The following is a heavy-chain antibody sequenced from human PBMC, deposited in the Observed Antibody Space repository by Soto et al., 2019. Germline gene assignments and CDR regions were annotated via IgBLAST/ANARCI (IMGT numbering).Heavy chain of an antibody. CDR3: ARDKANSSSFTYFDY. CDR1: GFTVSSNY. D-gene: IGHD6-6*01. J-gene: IGHJ4*02. Sequence: GGSLRLSCAASGFTVSSNYMSWVRQAPGKGLEWVSVIYSGGSTYYADSVKGRFTISRDNSKNTLYLQMNSLRAEDTAVYYCARDKANSSSFTYFDYWGQGTLVTVSS. V-gene: IGHV3-53*01. CDR2: IYSGGST.